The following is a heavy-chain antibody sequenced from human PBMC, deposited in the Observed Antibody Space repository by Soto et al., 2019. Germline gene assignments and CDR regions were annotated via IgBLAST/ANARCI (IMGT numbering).Heavy chain of an antibody. D-gene: IGHD6-19*01. CDR2: ISTYDGDR. CDR3: ARPPGYISDWYYFDS. Sequence: ASVKVSCKASGYTFTNYGISWVRQAPGQGLEWLGWISTYDGDRDFAQKVQGRVTMTTDTSTTTAYMELRSLRSDDTTVYYCARPPGYISDWYYFDSWGQGTLVTSPQ. V-gene: IGHV1-18*01. CDR1: GYTFTNYG. J-gene: IGHJ4*02.